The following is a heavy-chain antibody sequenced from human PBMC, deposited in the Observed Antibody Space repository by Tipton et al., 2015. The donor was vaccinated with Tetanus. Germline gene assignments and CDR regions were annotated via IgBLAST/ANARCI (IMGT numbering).Heavy chain of an antibody. V-gene: IGHV4-34*01. CDR1: GGSFSDNF. Sequence: TLSLTCAVHGGSFSDNFWSWIRQSPGKGLEWIGEINYAGSTTYNPSLKSRVTISVDTPKKEFSLKLNSVTAADTAVDYCAGARVRWFGPWGQGTLVTVSS. CDR2: INYAGST. CDR3: AGARVRWFGP. D-gene: IGHD3-10*01. J-gene: IGHJ5*02.